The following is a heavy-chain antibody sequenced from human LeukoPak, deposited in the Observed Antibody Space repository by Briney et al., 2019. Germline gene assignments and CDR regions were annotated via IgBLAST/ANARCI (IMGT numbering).Heavy chain of an antibody. V-gene: IGHV4-59*01. CDR2: IYYSGST. CDR3: AEGDYYDSSGYYVYYYGMDV. CDR1: GGSISSYY. J-gene: IGHJ6*02. Sequence: SETLSLTCTVSGGSISSYYWSWIRQPPGKGLEWIGYIYYSGSTNYNPSLKSRVTISVDTSKNQFSLKLSSVTAADTAVYYCAEGDYYDSSGYYVYYYGMDVWGQGTTVTVSS. D-gene: IGHD3-22*01.